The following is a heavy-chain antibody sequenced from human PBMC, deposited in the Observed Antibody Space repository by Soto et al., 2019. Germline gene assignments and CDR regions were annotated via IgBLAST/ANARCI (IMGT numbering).Heavy chain of an antibody. CDR3: ASEGAGYSSGWYYFDY. J-gene: IGHJ4*02. CDR2: INAGNGNT. CDR1: GYTFTSYA. D-gene: IGHD6-19*01. Sequence: QVQLVQSGAEVKKPGASVKVSCKASGYTFTSYAMHWVRQAPGQRLEWMGWINAGNGNTKYSQKFQGRVTITRDTSASTAYMELSSLRSEDTAVYYCASEGAGYSSGWYYFDYWGQRTLVTVSS. V-gene: IGHV1-3*01.